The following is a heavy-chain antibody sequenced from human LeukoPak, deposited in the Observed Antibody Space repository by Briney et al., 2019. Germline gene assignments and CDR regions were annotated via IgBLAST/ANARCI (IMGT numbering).Heavy chain of an antibody. J-gene: IGHJ4*02. CDR2: IYYSGST. CDR3: ARVTDGYNYGEEY. Sequence: SETLSLTCTVSGGSISSGDYYWSWIRQPPGKGLEWIGYIYYSGSTYYNPSLKSRVTISVDTSKNQFSLKLSSVTAADTAVYYCARVTDGYNYGEEYRGQGTLVTVSS. D-gene: IGHD5-24*01. V-gene: IGHV4-30-4*01. CDR1: GGSISSGDYY.